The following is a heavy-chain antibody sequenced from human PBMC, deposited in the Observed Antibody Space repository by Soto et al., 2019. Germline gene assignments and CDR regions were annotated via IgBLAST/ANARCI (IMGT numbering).Heavy chain of an antibody. CDR3: ASPYCSGGSCYLTEYFQH. J-gene: IGHJ1*01. V-gene: IGHV3-30*03. CDR2: IAYDASKK. CDR1: GFSFSYYA. Sequence: QVQLVESGGGVVQPGRSLRLSWAASGFSFSYYAMHWVRQAPGKGLEWVAVIAYDASKKYYADSVKGRFTISRDNSKNTLYLQMNSLRDEDTAVYYCASPYCSGGSCYLTEYFQHWGQGTLVTVSS. D-gene: IGHD2-15*01.